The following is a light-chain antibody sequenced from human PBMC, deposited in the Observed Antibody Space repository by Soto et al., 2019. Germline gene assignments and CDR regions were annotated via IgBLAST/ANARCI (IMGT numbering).Light chain of an antibody. Sequence: DVVMTQSPLSLPVTPGEPASISCRSSQSLLNSNGYNYLDWYLQKPGQSPQLLIYLGSNRASGVPDRFSGSGSGTDFTLKISRVEAEDVGVYYCMQALQTPMYTFGQGTKPEIK. V-gene: IGKV2-28*01. CDR3: MQALQTPMYT. CDR1: QSLLNSNGYNY. J-gene: IGKJ2*01. CDR2: LGS.